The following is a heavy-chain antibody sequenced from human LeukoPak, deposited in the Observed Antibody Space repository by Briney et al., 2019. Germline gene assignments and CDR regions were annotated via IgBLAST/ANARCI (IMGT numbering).Heavy chain of an antibody. Sequence: GRSRRPSCAASAFTFTIYGMRWVRQAPGEGMGWVALIWYDGSNKYYADSVKGRFTISRDNSKNTLYLQMNSLRAEDTAVYYCEKTHSVKGYTYGYFDYWGQGTLVTVSS. V-gene: IGHV3-33*06. J-gene: IGHJ4*02. CDR1: AFTFTIYG. CDR3: EKTHSVKGYTYGYFDY. D-gene: IGHD5-18*01. CDR2: IWYDGSNK.